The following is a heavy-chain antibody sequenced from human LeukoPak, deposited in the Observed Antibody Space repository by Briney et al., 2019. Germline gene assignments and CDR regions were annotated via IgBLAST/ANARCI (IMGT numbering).Heavy chain of an antibody. CDR2: ISSSSSYI. CDR3: ATTGDTERAGAFDI. CDR1: GFTFSSYA. D-gene: IGHD7-27*01. V-gene: IGHV3-21*01. Sequence: GGSLRLSCAASGFTFSSYAMSWVRQAPGKGLEWVSSISSSSSYIYYADSVKGRFTISRDNAKNSLYLQMNSLRAEDTAVYYCATTGDTERAGAFDIWGQGTMVTVSS. J-gene: IGHJ3*02.